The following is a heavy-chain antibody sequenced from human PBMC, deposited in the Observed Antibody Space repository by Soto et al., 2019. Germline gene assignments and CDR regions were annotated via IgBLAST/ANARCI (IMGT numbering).Heavy chain of an antibody. CDR2: IYYSGST. CDR1: GGSIISGGYY. D-gene: IGHD4-17*01. V-gene: IGHV4-31*03. J-gene: IGHJ4*02. CDR3: ARSPEATVTAFDY. Sequence: SETLSLTCTVSGGSIISGGYYWSWIRQHPGKGLEWIGYIYYSGSTYYNPSLKSRVTISVDTSKNQFSLKLSSVTAADTAVYYCARSPEATVTAFDYWGQGTLVTVSS.